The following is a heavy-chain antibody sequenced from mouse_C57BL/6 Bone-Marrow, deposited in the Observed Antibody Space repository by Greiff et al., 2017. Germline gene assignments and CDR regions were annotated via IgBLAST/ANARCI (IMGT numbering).Heavy chain of an antibody. CDR2: ISYDGSN. Sequence: EVKLVESGPGLVKPSQSLSLTCSVTGYSITSGYYWNWIRQFPGNKLEWMGYISYDGSNNYNPSLKNRISITRDTSKNQFFLKLNSVTTEDTATYYCARFYYGSSYLYWYFDVWGTGTTVTVSS. CDR1: GYSITSGYY. D-gene: IGHD1-1*01. CDR3: ARFYYGSSYLYWYFDV. V-gene: IGHV3-6*01. J-gene: IGHJ1*03.